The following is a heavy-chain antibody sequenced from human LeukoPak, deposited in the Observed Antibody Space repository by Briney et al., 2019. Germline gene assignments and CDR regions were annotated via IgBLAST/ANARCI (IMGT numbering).Heavy chain of an antibody. CDR1: GFTVNRNA. CDR3: VRRGDASSGGGDHDF. J-gene: IGHJ4*02. CDR2: IGGSGDKT. Sequence: PGGSLRLSCAASGFTVNRNAVSWVRQAPGKGLDWVSTIGGSGDKTFSADSVKGRFTISRDKSKNVVHLQLNSLTGEDTALYYCVRRGDASSGGGDHDFWGQGALVTVSS. V-gene: IGHV3-23*01. D-gene: IGHD6-19*01.